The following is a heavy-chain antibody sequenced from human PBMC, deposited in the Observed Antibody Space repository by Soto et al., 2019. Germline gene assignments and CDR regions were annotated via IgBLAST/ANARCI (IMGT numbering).Heavy chain of an antibody. V-gene: IGHV4-59*01. D-gene: IGHD5-18*01. CDR2: ISYSGST. CDR3: AREGVTPSYYYYYGMDV. J-gene: IGHJ6*02. CDR1: GGSISSYY. Sequence: SETLSLTCTVSGGSISSYYWSWIRQPPGKGLEWIGYISYSGSTNYNPSLKSRVTISVGTSKNQFSLKLSSVTAADTAVYYCAREGVTPSYYYYYGMDVWGQGTTVTVSS.